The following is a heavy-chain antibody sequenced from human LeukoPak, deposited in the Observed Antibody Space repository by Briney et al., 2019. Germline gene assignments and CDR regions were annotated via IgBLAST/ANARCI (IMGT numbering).Heavy chain of an antibody. J-gene: IGHJ4*02. CDR1: GGTFISYA. CDR2: IIPIFGTA. D-gene: IGHD3-10*01. CDR3: ASLTNARYGSVN. V-gene: IGHV1-69*06. Sequence: ASVKVSCKASGGTFISYAISWVRQAPGQGLEWMGGIIPIFGTANYAQKFRGRVTITADKSTRTAYMELSSLRSEDTAVYYCASLTNARYGSVNWGQGTLVTVSS.